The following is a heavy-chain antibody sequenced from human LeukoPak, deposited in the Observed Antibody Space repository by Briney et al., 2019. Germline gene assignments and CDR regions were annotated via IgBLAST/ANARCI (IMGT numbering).Heavy chain of an antibody. J-gene: IGHJ4*02. CDR3: AAIAAAGTLDY. V-gene: IGHV1-24*01. Sequence: ASEKVSCKVSVYTLSELAMHWVRQTPGKGLEWMGGFDPANGEIIYAKNFQGRITMTEDPSTDTAYMDLSNLRSDDTAVYYCAAIAAAGTLDYWGQGTQVSVSS. D-gene: IGHD6-25*01. CDR2: FDPANGEI. CDR1: VYTLSELA.